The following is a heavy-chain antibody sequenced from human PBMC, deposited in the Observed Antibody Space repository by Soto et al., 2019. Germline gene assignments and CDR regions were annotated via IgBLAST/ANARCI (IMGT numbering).Heavy chain of an antibody. J-gene: IGHJ4*02. CDR3: ARDLGRGYCSGGSCLDY. CDR1: GYTFTSHG. Sequence: GASVKVSCKASGYTFTSHGVSWVRQAPGQGPEWMGWISAYNGDTNYAQKLQGRVTMTTGTSTSTAYMELRSLRSDDTAVYYCARDLGRGYCSGGSCLDYWGQGTLVTVSS. D-gene: IGHD2-15*01. V-gene: IGHV1-18*01. CDR2: ISAYNGDT.